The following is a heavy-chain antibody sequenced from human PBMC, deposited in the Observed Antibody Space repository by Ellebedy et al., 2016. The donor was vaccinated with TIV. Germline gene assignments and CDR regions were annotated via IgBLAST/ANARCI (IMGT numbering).Heavy chain of an antibody. CDR2: IKQAGGAQ. D-gene: IGHD6-13*01. J-gene: IGHJ4*02. V-gene: IGHV3-7*01. CDR3: AREVAAAGESDS. Sequence: GESLKISCAASGFTFSTYWMSWVRQAPGKGLEWVANIKQAGGAQYYVDSVKGRFTISRDNAKDSLYLHMNSLRVEDTSVYYCAREVAAAGESDSWGQGTLVTVSS. CDR1: GFTFSTYW.